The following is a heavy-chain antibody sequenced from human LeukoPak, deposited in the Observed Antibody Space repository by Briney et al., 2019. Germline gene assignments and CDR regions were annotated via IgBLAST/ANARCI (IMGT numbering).Heavy chain of an antibody. CDR2: INHSGST. CDR1: GGSFSGHY. J-gene: IGHJ4*02. D-gene: IGHD5-12*01. CDR3: ARRRRATPILFDY. V-gene: IGHV4-34*01. Sequence: SETLSLTCAVYGGSFSGHYWSWIRQPPGKGLEWIGEINHSGSTNYNPSLKSRVTILVDTSKNQFSLKLSSVTAADTAVYYCARRRRATPILFDYWGQGTLVTVSS.